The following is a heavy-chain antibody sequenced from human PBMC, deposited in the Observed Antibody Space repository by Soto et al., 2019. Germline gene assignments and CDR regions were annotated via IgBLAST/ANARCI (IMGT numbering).Heavy chain of an antibody. CDR3: ARDPTMVRGIIITDLDY. CDR2: INTGNGNT. Sequence: ASVKVSCKASGYTFAYYAMHWVRQAPGQGLEWVGWINTGNGNTKYSQKFQGRVTITWDTSAGTAYMELSGLRSEDTAVYYCARDPTMVRGIIITDLDYWGQGALVTVSS. D-gene: IGHD3-10*01. CDR1: GYTFAYYA. J-gene: IGHJ4*02. V-gene: IGHV1-3*04.